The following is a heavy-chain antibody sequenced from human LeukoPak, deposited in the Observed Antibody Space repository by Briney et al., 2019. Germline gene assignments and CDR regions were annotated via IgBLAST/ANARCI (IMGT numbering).Heavy chain of an antibody. CDR3: ARWAFGVSSTPFDY. D-gene: IGHD3-10*01. Sequence: ASVKVSCKASGYTFISYGISWVRQAPGQGLEWMGWIIAYNGNTNYAQKLQGRVTMTTDTSTSTAYMELRSLRSDDTAVYYCARWAFGVSSTPFDYWGQGTLVTVSS. CDR1: GYTFISYG. CDR2: IIAYNGNT. V-gene: IGHV1-18*01. J-gene: IGHJ4*02.